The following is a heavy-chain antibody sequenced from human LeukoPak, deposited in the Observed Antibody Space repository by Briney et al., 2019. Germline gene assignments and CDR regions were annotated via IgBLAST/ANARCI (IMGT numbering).Heavy chain of an antibody. D-gene: IGHD6-6*01. Sequence: GGSLRLSCAASGFTFSSYSMNWVRQAPGKGLEWVSSISSSSSYIYYADSVKGRFTIFRDNAKNSLYLQMNSLRAEDTAVYYCARGPAGGQLGDAFDIWGQGTMVTVSS. CDR3: ARGPAGGQLGDAFDI. V-gene: IGHV3-21*01. CDR2: ISSSSSYI. CDR1: GFTFSSYS. J-gene: IGHJ3*02.